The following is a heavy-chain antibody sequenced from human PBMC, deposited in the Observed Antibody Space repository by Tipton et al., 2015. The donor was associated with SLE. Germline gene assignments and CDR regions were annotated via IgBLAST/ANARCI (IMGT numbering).Heavy chain of an antibody. CDR2: TYYSGNT. V-gene: IGHV4-31*03. D-gene: IGHD2-2*01. CDR3: AREGVGYQLFPDYYYYYMDV. CDR1: GGSISSGGYY. Sequence: TLSLTCTVSGGSISSGGYYWSWIRQHPGKGLEWIGYTYYSGNTYYNPSLKSRVTISVDTSENQFSLKLSSVTAADTAVYYCAREGVGYQLFPDYYYYYMDVWGKGTTVTVSS. J-gene: IGHJ6*03.